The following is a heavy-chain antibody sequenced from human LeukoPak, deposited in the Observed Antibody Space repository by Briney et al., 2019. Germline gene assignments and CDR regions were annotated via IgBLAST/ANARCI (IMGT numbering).Heavy chain of an antibody. V-gene: IGHV6-1*01. Sequence: SQTLSLTCALSGDSLSSNSAAWDWIRQSPSRGLEWLGRTYYRSKWYNDYAVSVKSRITINPDTSKNQFSLQLNSVTPEDTAVYYCARAPLPHSSGYYFDYWGQGTLVTVSS. CDR3: ARAPLPHSSGYYFDY. CDR1: GDSLSSNSAA. J-gene: IGHJ4*02. D-gene: IGHD6-19*01. CDR2: TYYRSKWYN.